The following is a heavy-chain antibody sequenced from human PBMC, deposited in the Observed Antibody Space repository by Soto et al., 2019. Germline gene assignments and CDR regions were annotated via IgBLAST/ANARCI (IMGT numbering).Heavy chain of an antibody. V-gene: IGHV4-39*01. CDR1: GCSISSSSYY. D-gene: IGHD2-15*01. Sequence: SETLSLTCTVSGCSISSSSYYWGWIRQPPGKGLEWIGSIYYSGSTYYNPSLKSRVTISVDTSKNQFSLKLSSVTAADTAVYYCADFCSGGSCYGRYWGQGTLVTVSS. CDR3: ADFCSGGSCYGRY. CDR2: IYYSGST. J-gene: IGHJ4*02.